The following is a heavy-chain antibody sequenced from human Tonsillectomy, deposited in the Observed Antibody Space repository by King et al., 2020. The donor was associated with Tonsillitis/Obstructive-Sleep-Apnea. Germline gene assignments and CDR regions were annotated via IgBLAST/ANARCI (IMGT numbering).Heavy chain of an antibody. CDR2: IKSDGRST. J-gene: IGHJ4*02. D-gene: IGHD1-26*01. CDR3: AREGSGSSAVDY. V-gene: IGHV3-74*01. CDR1: GFTFSSYW. Sequence: VQLVESGGGLVQPGGSLRLSCAASGFTFSSYWMHWVRQSPGKGLVWVSRIKSDGRSTSYADSVKGRFTISRDNAKNTLYLQMNSLRAEDTAVYYCAREGSGSSAVDYWGQGTLVTVSS.